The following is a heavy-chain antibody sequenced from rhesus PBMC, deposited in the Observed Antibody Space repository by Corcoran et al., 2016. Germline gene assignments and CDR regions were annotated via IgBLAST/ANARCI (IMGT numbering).Heavy chain of an antibody. J-gene: IGHJ5-1*01. Sequence: QVQLQESGPGLVKPSETLSLTCAVFGGSFRSYWWNWILQPPGKGLGWIGEINGYSGSTNYNPSLQSRGNISMDVSKNQFSLRLTSVTAADTAVYYCTSPVRYRFDVWGPGVLVSVSS. CDR2: INGYSGST. CDR1: GGSFRSYW. D-gene: IGHD3-9*01. CDR3: TSPVRYRFDV. V-gene: IGHV4-80*01.